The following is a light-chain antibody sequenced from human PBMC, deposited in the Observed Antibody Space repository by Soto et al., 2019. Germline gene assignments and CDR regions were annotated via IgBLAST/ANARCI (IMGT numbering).Light chain of an antibody. CDR3: YSYAGTYTFV. CDR2: DVT. CDR1: ANDVGGHNY. Sequence: SALTQPRSVSGSPGQSATISCTGTANDVGGHNYVSWYQQHPGEAPKLLIYDVTERPSGVPDRFSGSKSGNTASLTISGLQTEDEADYYCYSYAGTYTFVFGTG. J-gene: IGLJ1*01. V-gene: IGLV2-11*01.